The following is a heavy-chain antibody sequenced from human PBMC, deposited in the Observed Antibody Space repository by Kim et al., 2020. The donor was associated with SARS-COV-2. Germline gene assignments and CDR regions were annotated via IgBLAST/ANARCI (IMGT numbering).Heavy chain of an antibody. V-gene: IGHV3-23*01. D-gene: IGHD2-15*01. CDR3: AKDVRGSLGYFDL. J-gene: IGHJ2*01. Sequence: YAESVKGRLTISRDNSKNPLYLQMNSLRAEDTAVYYCAKDVRGSLGYFDLWGRGTLVTVSS.